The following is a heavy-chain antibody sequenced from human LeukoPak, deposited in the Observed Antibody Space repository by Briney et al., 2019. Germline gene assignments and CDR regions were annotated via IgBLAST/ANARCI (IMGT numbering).Heavy chain of an antibody. Sequence: GGSLRLSCAASGFTFSNFWMSWVRQAPGKGLEWVANIKQDGSEKYYVGSVKGRFTISRDNAKNSLYLQMNSLRAEDTAVYYCAREYYGSFQFWGQGTLVTVSS. CDR1: GFTFSNFW. V-gene: IGHV3-7*04. CDR3: AREYYGSFQF. J-gene: IGHJ4*02. D-gene: IGHD4-17*01. CDR2: IKQDGSEK.